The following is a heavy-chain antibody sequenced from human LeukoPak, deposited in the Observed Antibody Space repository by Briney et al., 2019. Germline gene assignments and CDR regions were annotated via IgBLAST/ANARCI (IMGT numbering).Heavy chain of an antibody. CDR3: ARRAGEYSHPYDY. CDR2: INRRGHT. V-gene: IGHV3-43*01. D-gene: IGHD4-17*01. CDR1: GFTFDRFT. J-gene: IGHJ4*02. Sequence: GGSLRLSCAASGFTFDRFTIHWVRQTPGKGLEWVSLINRRGHTFYADSVKGRFTISRDNSKNTLYLQMNSLRADDTAVYYCARRAGEYSHPYDYWGQGTLVTVSS.